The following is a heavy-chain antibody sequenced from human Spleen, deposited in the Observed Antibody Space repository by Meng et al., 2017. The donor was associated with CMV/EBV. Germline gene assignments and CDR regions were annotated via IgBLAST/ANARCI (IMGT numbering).Heavy chain of an antibody. CDR2: INPNSGKT. CDR1: GGTFSSYA. J-gene: IGHJ4*02. D-gene: IGHD1-26*01. V-gene: IGHV1-8*02. CDR3: ARGAYCFDY. Sequence: ASVKVSCKASGGTFSSYAVSWVRQASGQGLEWMGWINPNSGKTGYAQKFQGRVTVTKNTSINTVYMELRSLRSEDTAVYYCARGAYCFDYWGQGTLVTVSS.